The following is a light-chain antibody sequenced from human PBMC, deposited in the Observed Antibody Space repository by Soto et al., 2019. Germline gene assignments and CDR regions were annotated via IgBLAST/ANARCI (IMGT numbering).Light chain of an antibody. Sequence: QSVLTQPPSVSGAPGQRVTISCTGSSSNIGAGYDVHWYQQLPGTAPKLLIYGNSNRPSGVPDRFSGSKSGTSASLAITGLRAADEAAYYCQPYDSSLSGPGVFGGGTKLTVL. CDR3: QPYDSSLSGPGV. V-gene: IGLV1-40*01. CDR2: GNS. CDR1: SSNIGAGYD. J-gene: IGLJ3*02.